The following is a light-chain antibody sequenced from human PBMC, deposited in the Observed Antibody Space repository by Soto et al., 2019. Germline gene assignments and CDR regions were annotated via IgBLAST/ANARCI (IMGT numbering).Light chain of an antibody. J-gene: IGKJ3*01. CDR2: KAT. V-gene: IGKV1-5*03. CDR1: QSISSW. CDR3: QQYHSYLFT. Sequence: DIQMTQSPSTLSASVGDRVTITCRASQSISSWLAWYQQKPGKAPKVLIHKATSLESGVPSRFSGSGSGTEFTLTISSLQPDDFVTYYCQQYHSYLFTFGPGTKVEIK.